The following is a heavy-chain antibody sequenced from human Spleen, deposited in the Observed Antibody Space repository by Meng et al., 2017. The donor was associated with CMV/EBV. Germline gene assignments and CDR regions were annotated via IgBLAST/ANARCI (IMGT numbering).Heavy chain of an antibody. V-gene: IGHV3-7*03. CDR3: ARGYNGCRH. J-gene: IGHJ4*02. D-gene: IGHD5-12*01. CDR1: GFTFSGFW. Sequence: GGSLRLSCAASGFTFSGFWMSWARQAPGKGLEWVANIRPDGSKKYYVDSVKGRFTISRENAKNSLYLQMNSLRAEDTAVYYCARGYNGCRHWGQGTLVTVSS. CDR2: IRPDGSKK.